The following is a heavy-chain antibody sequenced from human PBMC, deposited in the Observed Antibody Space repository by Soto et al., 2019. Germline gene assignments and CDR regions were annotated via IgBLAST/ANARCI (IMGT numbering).Heavy chain of an antibody. D-gene: IGHD3-3*01. CDR3: ARGAAGYYYMDA. J-gene: IGHJ6*03. V-gene: IGHV3-74*01. Sequence: EVQLVESGGGLVQPGGFLRLSCAASGCTFSSYWMHWVRQAPGKGLVWVSRINSDGRSTNYADSVKGRFTISRDNAKNTVYLQMNSLRVEDTAVYYCARGAAGYYYMDAWGKGTTVTVSS. CDR1: GCTFSSYW. CDR2: INSDGRST.